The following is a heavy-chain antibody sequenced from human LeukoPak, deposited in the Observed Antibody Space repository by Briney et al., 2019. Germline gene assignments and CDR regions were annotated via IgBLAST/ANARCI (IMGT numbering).Heavy chain of an antibody. J-gene: IGHJ4*02. Sequence: PGGSLRLSCAASGFTFSRYLMTWVRQAPGKGLECVATVTEDGSEGYYVDSVKGRFTISRDNTKNSVFLQMNNLRAEDTAMYYCAGDSGGNDYWGQGILVTVSS. D-gene: IGHD3-16*01. V-gene: IGHV3-7*01. CDR1: GFTFSRYL. CDR2: VTEDGSEG. CDR3: AGDSGGNDY.